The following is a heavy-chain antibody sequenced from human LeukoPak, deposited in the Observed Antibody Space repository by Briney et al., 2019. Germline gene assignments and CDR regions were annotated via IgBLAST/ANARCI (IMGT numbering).Heavy chain of an antibody. V-gene: IGHV4-4*07. CDR2: IVPGGST. J-gene: IGHJ6*03. Sequence: SETLSLTCAVSGASIRNYYWSWIRQPAGRGLEWIGCIVPGGSTNYNPSLKSRVTISIDTSKNHFSLKLTYVTAADTAVYYCARATFYYGSGSRRAVYYSYYVDVWGKGPTVTVSS. D-gene: IGHD3-10*01. CDR1: GASIRNYY. CDR3: ARATFYYGSGSRRAVYYSYYVDV.